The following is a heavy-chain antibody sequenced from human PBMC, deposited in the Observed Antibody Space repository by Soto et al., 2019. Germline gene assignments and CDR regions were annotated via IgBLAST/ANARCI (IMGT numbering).Heavy chain of an antibody. CDR3: AKGTGPHGDYGSGYFDY. V-gene: IGHV3-23*01. CDR2: ISGSGGST. Sequence: EVQLLESGGGLVQPGGSLRLSCAASGFTFSSYAMSWVRQAPGTGLEWVSAISGSGGSTYYADSVKGRFTISRDNSKNTLYLQMNSLRAEDTAVYYCAKGTGPHGDYGSGYFDYWGQGTLVTVSS. D-gene: IGHD4-17*01. J-gene: IGHJ4*02. CDR1: GFTFSSYA.